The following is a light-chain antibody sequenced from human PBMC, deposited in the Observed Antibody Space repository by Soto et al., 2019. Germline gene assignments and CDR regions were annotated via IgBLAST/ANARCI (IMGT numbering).Light chain of an antibody. CDR1: HSVSSNY. V-gene: IGKV3-20*01. J-gene: IGKJ1*01. CDR3: QQYGISPT. CDR2: DVS. Sequence: EIVLTQSPGTLSLSPGERATLSCRSSHSVSSNYLAWYQQKPGQAPRLLIYDVSSRATGIPDRFSGSGSGTDFTINISRLEPVDFAVYYCQQYGISPTFGQGTKVEIK.